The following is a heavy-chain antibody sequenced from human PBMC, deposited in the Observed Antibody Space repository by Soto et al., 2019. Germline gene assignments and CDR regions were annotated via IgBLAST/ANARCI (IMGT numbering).Heavy chain of an antibody. Sequence: QVQLQESGPGLVKPSETLSLTCTVSGGSISSYYWSWIRQPPGKGLEWIGYIYYSGSTNYNPSLKSRVTISVETSKNQFSLKLSAVTAADTAVYYCARHPSRAAPTYYYYYMDVWGKGTTVTVSS. CDR1: GGSISSYY. V-gene: IGHV4-59*08. CDR2: IYYSGST. CDR3: ARHPSRAAPTYYYYYMDV. D-gene: IGHD2-15*01. J-gene: IGHJ6*03.